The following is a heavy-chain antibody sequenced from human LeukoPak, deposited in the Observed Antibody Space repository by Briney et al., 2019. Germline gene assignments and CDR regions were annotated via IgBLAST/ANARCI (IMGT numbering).Heavy chain of an antibody. CDR1: GGSFSGYY. CDR2: INHSGST. D-gene: IGHD3-22*01. Sequence: SVTLSLTCAVYGGSFSGYYWSWIRQPPGKGLEWIGEINHSGSTNYNPSLKSRVTISVDTSKNQFSLKLSSVTAADTAVYYCASLGYYDSSGYPHTSDYWGQGTLVTVSS. J-gene: IGHJ4*02. CDR3: ASLGYYDSSGYPHTSDY. V-gene: IGHV4-34*01.